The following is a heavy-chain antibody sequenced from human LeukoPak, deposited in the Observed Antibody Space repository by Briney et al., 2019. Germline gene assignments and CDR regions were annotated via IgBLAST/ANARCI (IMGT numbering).Heavy chain of an antibody. Sequence: PGGSLRLSCAASGFTFSSYGMHWVRQAPGKGLEWVAVISYDGSNKYYADSVKGRFTISRDNSKNTLYLQMNSLRAEDTAMYYCAKPYIAAAGSDGYYFDYWGQGTLVTVSS. CDR1: GFTFSSYG. D-gene: IGHD6-13*01. J-gene: IGHJ4*02. CDR2: ISYDGSNK. V-gene: IGHV3-30*18. CDR3: AKPYIAAAGSDGYYFDY.